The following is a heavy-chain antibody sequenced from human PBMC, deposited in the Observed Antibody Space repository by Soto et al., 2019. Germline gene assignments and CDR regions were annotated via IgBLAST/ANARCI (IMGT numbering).Heavy chain of an antibody. CDR1: GYTFSVYH. D-gene: IGHD1-1*01. V-gene: IGHV1-2*06. CDR3: AKGRQRGMDV. J-gene: IGHJ6*02. Sequence: ASVKVSCKASGYTFSVYHMHWVRQAPGQGLEWMGRVHPNSGGTNYAQSFEGRVTMTRDTSINTAYMELSRLTSDDTAVYYCAKGRQRGMDVCGQGTTVTVSS. CDR2: VHPNSGGT.